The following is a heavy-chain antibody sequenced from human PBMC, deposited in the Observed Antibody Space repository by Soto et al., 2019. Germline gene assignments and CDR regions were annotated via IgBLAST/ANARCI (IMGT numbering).Heavy chain of an antibody. Sequence: QGQLVQSGGEVKKPGASVKVSCKASGYTFTSNGISWVRQAPGQGLEWMGWISGYNGDTDYAQKFQGRVTMTTDTATSTAYMEVRSLRPDDTAVYYCARDKPQQIVGYNYYYGLDVWGPGTTVTVSS. CDR2: ISGYNGDT. V-gene: IGHV1-18*04. CDR1: GYTFTSNG. D-gene: IGHD6-6*01. CDR3: ARDKPQQIVGYNYYYGLDV. J-gene: IGHJ6*02.